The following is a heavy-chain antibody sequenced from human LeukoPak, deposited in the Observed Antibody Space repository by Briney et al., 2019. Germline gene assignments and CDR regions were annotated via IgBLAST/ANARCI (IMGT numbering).Heavy chain of an antibody. J-gene: IGHJ5*02. D-gene: IGHD3-16*01. V-gene: IGHV3-30*04. Sequence: GGSLRLSCAASGFTFSSYAMHWARQAPGKGLEWVAVISYDGSNKYYADSVKGRFTISRDNSKNTLYLQMNSLRAEDTAVYYCVRLHDSRPSSWGQGALVTVSS. CDR2: ISYDGSNK. CDR1: GFTFSSYA. CDR3: VRLHDSRPSS.